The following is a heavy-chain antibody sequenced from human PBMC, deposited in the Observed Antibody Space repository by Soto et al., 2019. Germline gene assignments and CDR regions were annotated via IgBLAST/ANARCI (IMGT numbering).Heavy chain of an antibody. V-gene: IGHV1-18*01. J-gene: IGHJ5*02. Sequence: ASVKVSCEGSCYAFACYAISWVRQDPGQGLEWMGWISAYNGNTNYAQKLQGRVTMTTDTSTSTAYMDLSSLRSEDTAVYYCARGIATGQLDPWGQGIRVTVSS. D-gene: IGHD2-15*01. CDR2: ISAYNGNT. CDR3: ARGIATGQLDP. CDR1: CYAFACYA.